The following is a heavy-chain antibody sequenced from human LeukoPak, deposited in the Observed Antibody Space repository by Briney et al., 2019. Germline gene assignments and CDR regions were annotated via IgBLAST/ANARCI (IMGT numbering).Heavy chain of an antibody. Sequence: ASVKVSCKASGYTFTGYYMHWVRQAPGQGLGWMGWINPNSGGVKYAQKLQGRVTMTTDTSTSTAYMELRSLRSDDTAVYYCAVAVADSNWFDPWGQGTLVTVSS. V-gene: IGHV1-2*02. CDR2: INPNSGGV. CDR1: GYTFTGYY. J-gene: IGHJ5*02. CDR3: AVAVADSNWFDP. D-gene: IGHD6-19*01.